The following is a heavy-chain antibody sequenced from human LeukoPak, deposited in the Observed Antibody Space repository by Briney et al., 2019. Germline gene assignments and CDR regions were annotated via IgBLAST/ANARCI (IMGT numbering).Heavy chain of an antibody. D-gene: IGHD1/OR15-1a*01. V-gene: IGHV3-30*04. CDR1: GFTFSSYA. CDR3: ARTGTYPPSSRFPLPQFDY. CDR2: IPYDGNNE. J-gene: IGHJ4*02. Sequence: PGRSLRLSCAASGFTFSSYAMHWVRQAPGKGLEWVALIPYDGNNEYYADSVKGRFTISRDNSKSTLYLQMNSLRAEDTAVYYCARTGTYPPSSRFPLPQFDYWGQGTLVTVSS.